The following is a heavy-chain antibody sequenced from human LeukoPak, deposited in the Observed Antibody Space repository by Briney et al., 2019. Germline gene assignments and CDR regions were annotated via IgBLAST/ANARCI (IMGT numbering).Heavy chain of an antibody. Sequence: GGSLRLSCAASGFTFGSFEMNWVRQAPGKGLEWLSYISSSGSNKYYADSLKGRFTVSRDNAKNSLYLQMNSLTAEDTADYYCARDLGDYVGYDAFDIWGQGTRVTVSS. D-gene: IGHD4-17*01. J-gene: IGHJ3*02. CDR3: ARDLGDYVGYDAFDI. CDR1: GFTFGSFE. V-gene: IGHV3-48*03. CDR2: ISSSGSNK.